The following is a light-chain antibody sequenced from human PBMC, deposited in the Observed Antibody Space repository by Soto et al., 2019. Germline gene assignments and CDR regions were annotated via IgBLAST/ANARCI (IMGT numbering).Light chain of an antibody. V-gene: IGLV2-23*01. J-gene: IGLJ2*01. CDR2: EGS. CDR3: CSYEDSSTLRV. Sequence: QSALTQPASVSGSPGQSITISCTGTSSDVGSYNLVSWYQHHPGKAPKLMIYEGSKRPSGVSSRFSGSKSGNTASLTISGLQAEDEADYYCCSYEDSSTLRVFGGGTKLTVL. CDR1: SSDVGSYNL.